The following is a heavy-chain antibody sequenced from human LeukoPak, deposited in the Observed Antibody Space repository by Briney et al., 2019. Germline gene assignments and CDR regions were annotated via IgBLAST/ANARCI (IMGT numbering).Heavy chain of an antibody. V-gene: IGHV1-2*02. D-gene: IGHD6-13*01. CDR2: INCKSGGT. J-gene: IGHJ4*02. Sequence: ASVKVSCKASGYTFTDYYLHWVRQAPGQGLEWMGWINCKSGGTNYAQKFQGRVAMTRDTSISTAFMELSSLTSDDTAVYYCAPTTYTSSWFFFGFWGQGTLVTVSS. CDR3: APTTYTSSWFFFGF. CDR1: GYTFTDYY.